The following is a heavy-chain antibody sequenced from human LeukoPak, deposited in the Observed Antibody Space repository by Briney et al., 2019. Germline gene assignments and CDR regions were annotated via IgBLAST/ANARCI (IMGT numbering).Heavy chain of an antibody. CDR1: GGSFSGYY. D-gene: IGHD3-10*01. V-gene: IGHV4-34*01. CDR2: INHSGST. CDR3: AGSGSYFYYYYYYMDV. J-gene: IGHJ6*03. Sequence: SETLSLTCAVYGGSFSGYYWSWIRQPPGKGREWIGEINHSGSTNYNPSLKSRVTISVDTSKNQFSLKLSSVSAADTAVYYCAGSGSYFYYYYYYMDVWGKGTTVTVSS.